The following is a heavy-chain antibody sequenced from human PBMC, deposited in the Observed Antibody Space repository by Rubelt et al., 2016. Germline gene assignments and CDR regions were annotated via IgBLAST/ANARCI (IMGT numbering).Heavy chain of an antibody. CDR2: NNHSGST. D-gene: IGHD2-21*02. Sequence: QVQLQQWGAGLLKPSETLSLTCAVYGGSFSGYYWSWIRQPPGKGLEWIGENNHSGSTNYNPSLKSRVTISVDTSKNQFALKLSSVTAADTAVYYCAWGGDWGFDYWGQGTLVTVSS. J-gene: IGHJ4*02. CDR1: GGSFSGYY. V-gene: IGHV4-34*01. CDR3: AWGGDWGFDY.